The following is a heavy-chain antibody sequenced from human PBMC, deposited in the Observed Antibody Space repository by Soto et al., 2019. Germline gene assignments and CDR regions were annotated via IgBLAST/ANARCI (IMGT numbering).Heavy chain of an antibody. V-gene: IGHV3-74*01. CDR1: GFTFSSYW. D-gene: IGHD5-12*01. J-gene: IGHJ4*02. CDR2: INGDGSSI. Sequence: EVHLVESGGGLVQPGGSLRLSCAASGFTFSSYWMHWVRQAPGKGLVWLSRINGDGSSIYYAESVKGRFTISRDSAKNTLFLQINSLRDEDTAVYYCARGATGYGTFDYWGQGTLVTVSS. CDR3: ARGATGYGTFDY.